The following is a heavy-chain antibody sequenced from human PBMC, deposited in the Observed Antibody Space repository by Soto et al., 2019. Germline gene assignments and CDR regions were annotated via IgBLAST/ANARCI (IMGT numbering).Heavy chain of an antibody. D-gene: IGHD6-25*01. Sequence: EVQLLESGGGLVQPGGSLRLSCAASGFTFTSYAMSWVRQAPGKGLEWVSTITGSGDTTYYADSVKGRFTISRDNSKNTLFLQMNGLRADDTAAYYCVTYIAATLHSLQYWGQGTLVTVSS. CDR1: GFTFTSYA. CDR2: ITGSGDTT. V-gene: IGHV3-23*01. J-gene: IGHJ4*02. CDR3: VTYIAATLHSLQY.